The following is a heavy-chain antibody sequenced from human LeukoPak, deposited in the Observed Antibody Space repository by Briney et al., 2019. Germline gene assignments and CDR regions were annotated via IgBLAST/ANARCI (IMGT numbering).Heavy chain of an antibody. CDR1: GFTFHNNG. V-gene: IGHV3-23*01. CDR2: ISGSGGST. Sequence: GGSLRLSCAASGFTFHNNGMSWVRQAPGKGLEWVSAISGSGGSTYYADSVKGRFTISRDNSKNTLYLQMNSLRAEDTAVYYCAKSPAQAARIADYWGQGTLVTVSS. D-gene: IGHD6-6*01. J-gene: IGHJ4*02. CDR3: AKSPAQAARIADY.